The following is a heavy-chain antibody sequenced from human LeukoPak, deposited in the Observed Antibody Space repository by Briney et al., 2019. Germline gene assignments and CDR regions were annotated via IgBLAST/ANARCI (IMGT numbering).Heavy chain of an antibody. D-gene: IGHD3-9*01. CDR1: GYTFTSYG. CDR3: ARADILTGYFTYYYYYGMDV. J-gene: IGHJ6*02. Sequence: GASVKVSCKASGYTFTSYGISWVRQAPGQGLEWIEWISAYNGNTNYAQKLQGRVTMTTDTSTSTAYMELRSLRSDDTAVYYCARADILTGYFTYYYYYGMDVWGQGTTVTVSS. V-gene: IGHV1-18*01. CDR2: ISAYNGNT.